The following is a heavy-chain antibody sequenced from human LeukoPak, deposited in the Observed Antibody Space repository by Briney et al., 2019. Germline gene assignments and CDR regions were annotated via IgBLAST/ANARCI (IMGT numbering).Heavy chain of an antibody. CDR1: GFTVSSNY. CDR2: ISGSGGST. D-gene: IGHD2-21*02. V-gene: IGHV3-23*01. CDR3: AKDRGRLRYYFDY. Sequence: PGGSLRLSCAASGFTVSSNYMSWVRQAPGKGLEWVSAISGSGGSTYYADSVKGRFTNSRDNSKDTLYLQMNSLRAEDTAVYYCAKDRGRLRYYFDYWGQGTLVTVSS. J-gene: IGHJ4*02.